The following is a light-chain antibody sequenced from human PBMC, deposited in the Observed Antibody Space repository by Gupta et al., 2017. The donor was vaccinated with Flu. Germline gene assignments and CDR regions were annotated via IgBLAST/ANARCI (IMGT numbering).Light chain of an antibody. J-gene: IGKJ2*01. Sequence: DVQMTQSPSSLSSSAGDRVTITCRASQNIANFLNWYQQKPGEAPRLLIYAASTLQTGVPSRFSGDGSGTDFTLTITGLQPEDSATYYCQQSYGTPHTFGQGTELEIK. CDR1: QNIANF. CDR3: QQSYGTPHT. CDR2: AAS. V-gene: IGKV1-39*01.